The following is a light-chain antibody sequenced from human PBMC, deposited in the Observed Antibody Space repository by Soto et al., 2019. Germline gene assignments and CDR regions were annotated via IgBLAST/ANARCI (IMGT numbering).Light chain of an antibody. CDR2: GAS. CDR1: QSVSSSY. CDR3: QQYKSYWT. J-gene: IGKJ1*01. V-gene: IGKV3-20*01. Sequence: EIVLTQSPGTLSLSPGERATLSCRASQSVSSSYLAWYQQKPGQAPRLLIYGASSRATGIPDRFSGSGSGTDFTLTINSLQPDDFATYYCQQYKSYWTFGQGTKVDI.